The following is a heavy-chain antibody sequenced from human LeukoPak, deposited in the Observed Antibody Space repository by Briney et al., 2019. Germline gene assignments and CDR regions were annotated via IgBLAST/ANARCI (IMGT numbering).Heavy chain of an antibody. CDR3: ARGFVAPHWFGP. CDR2: INANSGDT. D-gene: IGHD3-10*01. J-gene: IGHJ5*02. CDR1: GYTFTGYY. Sequence: ASVKVSCKASGYTFTGYYIHWVRQAPGQGLEWMGWINANSGDTHYAQNFQDWVTITRDTSISTAYMELSSLRADDTAVYYFARGFVAPHWFGPLGQGAMVTVSP. V-gene: IGHV1-2*04.